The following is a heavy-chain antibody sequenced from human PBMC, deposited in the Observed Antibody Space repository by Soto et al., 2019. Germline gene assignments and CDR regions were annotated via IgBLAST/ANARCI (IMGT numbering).Heavy chain of an antibody. CDR1: GFTFSDYY. J-gene: IGHJ5*02. CDR2: ISSSSSYT. D-gene: IGHD3-9*01. CDR3: ARVPFIPASRTYYDILTGPTWFDP. V-gene: IGHV3-11*05. Sequence: PGGSLRLSCAASGFTFSDYYMSWIRQAPGKGLEWVSYISSSSSYTNYADSVKGRFTISRDNAKNSLYLQMNSLRAEDTAVYYCARVPFIPASRTYYDILTGPTWFDPWGQGTLVTVSS.